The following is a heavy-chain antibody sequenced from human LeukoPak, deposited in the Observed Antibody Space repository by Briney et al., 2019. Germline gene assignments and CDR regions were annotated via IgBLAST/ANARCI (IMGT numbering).Heavy chain of an antibody. CDR1: GYTFTSYG. J-gene: IGHJ4*02. CDR3: ARGVGYYDSSGYLGY. D-gene: IGHD3-22*01. CDR2: ISAYNGNT. V-gene: IGHV1-18*01. Sequence: GASVKVSCKASGYTFTSYGISWVRQAPGQGLEWMGWISAYNGNTNYAQKLQGRVTMTTDTSTSTAYMELRSLRSDDTAVYYCARGVGYYDSSGYLGYWGQGTLVTVSS.